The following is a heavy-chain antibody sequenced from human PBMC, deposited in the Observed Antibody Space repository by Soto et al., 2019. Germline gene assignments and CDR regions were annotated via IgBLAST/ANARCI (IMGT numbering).Heavy chain of an antibody. V-gene: IGHV3-23*01. CDR3: AKRRDCPDY. J-gene: IGHJ4*02. D-gene: IGHD2-21*02. CDR2: ISGSGGST. Sequence: EVHLLQSRGGLVQPGGSLRLSCAASGITFSNYDMSWVRQAPGKGLEWVSDISGSGGSTYYADSVKGRFTISRDNSKNTLYLQMNSLRAEDTAVYYCAKRRDCPDYWGQGTLVTVSS. CDR1: GITFSNYD.